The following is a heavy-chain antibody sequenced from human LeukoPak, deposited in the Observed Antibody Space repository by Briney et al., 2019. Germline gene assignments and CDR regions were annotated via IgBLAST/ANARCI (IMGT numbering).Heavy chain of an antibody. CDR2: IRYDGSNK. CDR1: GFTFSSYG. V-gene: IGHV3-30*02. D-gene: IGHD1-26*01. Sequence: GGSLRLSCAASGFTFSSYGMHWVRQAPGKGLEWVAFIRYDGSNKYYADSVKGRFTISRDNSKNTLYLQMNSLRAEDTAVYYCAKDGIVGATTKVDYWGQGTLATVSS. J-gene: IGHJ4*02. CDR3: AKDGIVGATTKVDY.